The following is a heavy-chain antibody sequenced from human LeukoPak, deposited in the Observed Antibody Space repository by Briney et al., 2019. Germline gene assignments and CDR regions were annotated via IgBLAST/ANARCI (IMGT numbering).Heavy chain of an antibody. J-gene: IGHJ4*02. CDR1: GFTVSSNY. Sequence: GRSLRLSCAASGFTVSSNYMSWVRHAPGKGLEWVSYITSSGSTIYYAEALKGRFTISRDNAKNSLYLQMNSLRAEDTAVYYCARGPRGPSTDPYYGSGSYYKPGSDYWGQGTLVTVSS. D-gene: IGHD3-10*01. CDR3: ARGPRGPSTDPYYGSGSYYKPGSDY. CDR2: ITSSGSTI. V-gene: IGHV3-11*01.